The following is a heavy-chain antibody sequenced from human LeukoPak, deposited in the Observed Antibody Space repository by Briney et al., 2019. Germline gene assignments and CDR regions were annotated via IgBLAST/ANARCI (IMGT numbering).Heavy chain of an antibody. CDR3: ARGIGRTVDY. CDR1: GFTFSSYD. Sequence: GGSLRLSCAASGFTFSSYDMHWVRQVTGKGLEWVSAIGTAGDTYYPVSVRGRFTISREDAKNSLYLQMNSLRAGDTAVYYCARGIGRTVDYWGQGTLVTVSS. J-gene: IGHJ4*02. D-gene: IGHD4-17*01. V-gene: IGHV3-13*04. CDR2: IGTAGDT.